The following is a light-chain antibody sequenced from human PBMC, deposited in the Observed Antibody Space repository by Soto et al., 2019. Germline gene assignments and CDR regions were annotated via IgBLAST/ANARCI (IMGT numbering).Light chain of an antibody. CDR1: SSDVGYYNY. V-gene: IGLV2-14*01. Sequence: QSALTQPASVSGSPGQSITISCTGTSSDVGYYNYVSWYQQHPRKAPKLMIYEVSNRPSGVSNRFSGSKSGNTASLTISGLQAEDEADYYCSSYTRSSTLEVFGGGTKLTVL. CDR2: EVS. J-gene: IGLJ3*02. CDR3: SSYTRSSTLEV.